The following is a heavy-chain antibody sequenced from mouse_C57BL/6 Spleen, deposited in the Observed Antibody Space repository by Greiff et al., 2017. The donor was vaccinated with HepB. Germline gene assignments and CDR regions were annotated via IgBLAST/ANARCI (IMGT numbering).Heavy chain of an antibody. CDR2: ISSGGDYI. V-gene: IGHV5-9-1*02. Sequence: DVKLVESGAGLVKPGGSLKLSCAASGFTFSSYAMSWVRQTPEKRLEWVAYISSGGDYIYYADTVKGRFTISRDNARNNLYLQRRSLKSEDTAMYYYTSKITTVEATYWYFDVWGTGTTVTVSS. CDR1: GFTFSSYA. D-gene: IGHD1-1*01. CDR3: TSKITTVEATYWYFDV. J-gene: IGHJ1*03.